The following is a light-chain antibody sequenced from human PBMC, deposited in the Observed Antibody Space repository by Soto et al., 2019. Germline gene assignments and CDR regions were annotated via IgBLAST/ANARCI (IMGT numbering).Light chain of an antibody. Sequence: IQMTQSPSSLSASVGDRVTITCRASQSISSSLNWYQQKPGKAPKLLIYAASSLQSGVPSRFSGGGSGTGFTLTIISVQPEDVATYYCERGYSSPRAFGPGTKVVIK. V-gene: IGKV1-39*01. CDR3: ERGYSSPRA. J-gene: IGKJ1*01. CDR2: AAS. CDR1: QSISSS.